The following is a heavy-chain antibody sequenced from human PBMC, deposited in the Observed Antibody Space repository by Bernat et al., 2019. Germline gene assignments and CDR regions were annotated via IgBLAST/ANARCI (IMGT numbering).Heavy chain of an antibody. CDR2: INAGNGNT. D-gene: IGHD3-10*01. J-gene: IGHJ4*02. CDR1: GYTFTSYA. Sequence: QVQLVQSGAEVKKPGASVKVSCKASGYTFTSYAMHWVRQAPGQRLEWMGWINAGNGNTKYSQKFQGRVTITRDTSASTAYMELSSLRSEDTAVYYCARVPTVRGVIGPLFDYWGQGTLVTVSS. CDR3: ARVPTVRGVIGPLFDY. V-gene: IGHV1-3*01.